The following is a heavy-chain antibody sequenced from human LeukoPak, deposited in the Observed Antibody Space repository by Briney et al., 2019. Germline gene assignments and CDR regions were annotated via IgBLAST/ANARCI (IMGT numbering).Heavy chain of an antibody. D-gene: IGHD3-16*01. CDR1: GGSISSTSYY. V-gene: IGHV4-39*07. Sequence: PSETLSLTCTVSGGSISSTSYYWGWIRQPPGKGLEWIGSIYYSGSTYYNPSLKSRVTMSVDTSKNQFSLKLSSLTAADTAVYYCARVLGGGYWGQGTLVTVSS. CDR2: IYYSGST. CDR3: ARVLGGGY. J-gene: IGHJ4*02.